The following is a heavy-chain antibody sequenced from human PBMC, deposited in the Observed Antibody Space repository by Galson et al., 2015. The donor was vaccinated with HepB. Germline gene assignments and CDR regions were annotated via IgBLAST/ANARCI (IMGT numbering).Heavy chain of an antibody. CDR3: ARDSSGSGWFSVGMDV. V-gene: IGHV6-1*01. Sequence: CAISGDSVSSNSAAWNWIRQSPSRGLEWLGRTYYRSKWYNDYAVSVKSRITIDPDTSKNQFSLQLNSVTPEDTAVYYCARDSSGSGWFSVGMDVWGQGTTVTVSS. D-gene: IGHD6-19*01. J-gene: IGHJ6*02. CDR1: GDSVSSNSAA. CDR2: TYYRSKWYN.